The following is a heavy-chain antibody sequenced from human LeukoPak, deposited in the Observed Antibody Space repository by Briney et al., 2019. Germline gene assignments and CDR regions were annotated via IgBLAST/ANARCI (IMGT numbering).Heavy chain of an antibody. Sequence: PGGSLRLSCAASGFTFSSYSMNWVRQAPGKGLEWVSSISSSSSYIYYADSVEGRFTISRDNAKNSLYLQMNSLRAEDTAVYYCARNGIAARRAFDYWGQGTLVTVSS. CDR3: ARNGIAARRAFDY. J-gene: IGHJ4*02. CDR2: ISSSSSYI. V-gene: IGHV3-21*01. CDR1: GFTFSSYS. D-gene: IGHD6-6*01.